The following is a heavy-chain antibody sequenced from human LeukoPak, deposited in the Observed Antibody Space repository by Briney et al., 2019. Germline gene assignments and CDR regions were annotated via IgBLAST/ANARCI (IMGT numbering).Heavy chain of an antibody. J-gene: IGHJ4*02. CDR3: AKDYATVGDYDY. V-gene: IGHV3-30*02. Sequence: SGGSLRLSCAASGFTFSSYGMHWVRQAPGKGLEWVAFIRYDGSNKYYADSVKGRFTISRDNSKNTLYLQMNSLRAEDTAVYYCAKDYATVGDYDYWGQGTLVTVSS. D-gene: IGHD4-23*01. CDR2: IRYDGSNK. CDR1: GFTFSSYG.